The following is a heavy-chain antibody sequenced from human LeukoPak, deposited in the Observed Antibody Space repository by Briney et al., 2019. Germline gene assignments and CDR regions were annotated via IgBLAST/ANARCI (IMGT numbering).Heavy chain of an antibody. V-gene: IGHV3-7*03. CDR2: IKQDGSEK. Sequence: GGSLRLSCAASGFTFSSYWMSWVRQAPGKGLEWVANIKQDGSEKYYVDSVKGRFTISRDNAKNSLYLQMNSLRAEDTAVYYCARVGVCYDILTGYRLDAFDIWGQGTMVTVSS. J-gene: IGHJ3*02. CDR1: GFTFSSYW. D-gene: IGHD3-9*01. CDR3: ARVGVCYDILTGYRLDAFDI.